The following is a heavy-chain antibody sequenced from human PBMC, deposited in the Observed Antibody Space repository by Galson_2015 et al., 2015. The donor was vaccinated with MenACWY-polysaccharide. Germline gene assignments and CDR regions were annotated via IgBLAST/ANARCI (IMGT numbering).Heavy chain of an antibody. D-gene: IGHD1-26*01. CDR1: DYSIRSGYF. CDR2: IFHSGTT. Sequence: ETLSLTCAVSDYSIRSGYFWGWIRPPPGKGLEWIASIFHSGTTYCNPSLKSRVTISVDTSKNQFSLKLSSVTAADTAVYYCARVEKYSGSFYILYWGQGTLVTVSS. V-gene: IGHV4-38-2*01. CDR3: ARVEKYSGSFYILY. J-gene: IGHJ4*02.